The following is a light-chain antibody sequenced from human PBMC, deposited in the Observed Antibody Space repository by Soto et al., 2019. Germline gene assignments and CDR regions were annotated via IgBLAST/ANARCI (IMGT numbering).Light chain of an antibody. V-gene: IGKV1-9*01. CDR2: GAY. J-gene: IGKJ3*01. CDR1: QGIANF. CDR3: QQLKSFPIP. Sequence: IQLTQSPSSLSASVGDRVTISCRASQGIANFLAWYQQKPGKAPKLLIYGAYTLQSGVPSRFSGSGSGTDFTLTINSLQPEDFATYYCQQLKSFPIPFDPGTKVDIK.